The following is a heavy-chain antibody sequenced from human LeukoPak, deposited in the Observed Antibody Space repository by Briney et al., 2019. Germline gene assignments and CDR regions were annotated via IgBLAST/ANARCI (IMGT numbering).Heavy chain of an antibody. Sequence: PSETLSLTCTVSGGSISSSTYYWGWIRQPPGKGLEWIGTIHYTGSTYYTPSLRSRVTISVDTSKNQFSLNLNSVTAAETAVYYCARLGGYYDPPDYWGQGTLVTVSS. CDR3: ARLGGYYDPPDY. D-gene: IGHD3-22*01. CDR1: GGSISSSTYY. V-gene: IGHV4-39*01. J-gene: IGHJ4*02. CDR2: IHYTGST.